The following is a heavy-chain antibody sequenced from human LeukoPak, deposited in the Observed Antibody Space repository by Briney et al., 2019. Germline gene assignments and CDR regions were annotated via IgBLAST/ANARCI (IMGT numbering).Heavy chain of an antibody. J-gene: IGHJ4*02. CDR3: ARRYFGSGSYYTDY. CDR2: INPNSGGT. CDR1: GYTFTGYY. Sequence: GASVKVSCKASGYTFTGYYMHWVRRAPGQGLEWMGWINPNSGGTNYAQKFQGRVTMTRDTSISTAYMELSRLRSDDTAVYYCARRYFGSGSYYTDYWGQGTLVTVSS. V-gene: IGHV1-2*02. D-gene: IGHD3-10*01.